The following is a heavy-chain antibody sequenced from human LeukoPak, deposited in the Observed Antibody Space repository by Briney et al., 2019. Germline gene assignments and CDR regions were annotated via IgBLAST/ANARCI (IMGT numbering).Heavy chain of an antibody. Sequence: PGGSLRLSCAASGFTFSSYGMSWVCQAPGKGLEWVAVISYGGSSENYADSVKGRFTVSRDNSKSTPYLQMNSLTPDDTSVYYCSRSPGILGTNYFDYWGQGTLVTVSS. D-gene: IGHD1-26*01. CDR2: ISYGGSSE. V-gene: IGHV3-30*03. CDR1: GFTFSSYG. CDR3: SRSPGILGTNYFDY. J-gene: IGHJ4*02.